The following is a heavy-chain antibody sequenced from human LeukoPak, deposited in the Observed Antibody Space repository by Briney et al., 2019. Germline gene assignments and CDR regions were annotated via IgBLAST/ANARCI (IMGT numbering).Heavy chain of an antibody. CDR2: INWNGGST. V-gene: IGHV3-20*04. CDR3: ARLGVGATRDAFDI. CDR1: GFTFDDYD. Sequence: GGSLRLSCAASGFTFDDYDMSWFRQAPGKGLEWVSGINWNGGSTGYADSVKGRFTISRDNAKNSLYLQMNSLRAEDTALYYCARLGVGATRDAFDIWGQGTMVTVSS. J-gene: IGHJ3*02. D-gene: IGHD1-26*01.